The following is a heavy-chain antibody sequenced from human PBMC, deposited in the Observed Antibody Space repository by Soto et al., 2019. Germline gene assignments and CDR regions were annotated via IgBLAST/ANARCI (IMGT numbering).Heavy chain of an antibody. V-gene: IGHV1-69*01. J-gene: IGHJ4*02. CDR1: GCIFSNYV. Sequence: QVQLVQSGAEVKKPGSSVKVACKASGCIFSNYVLNWVRQAPGQGLEWMGGIIPIFGTGNYAQKFQGRVTITADESTTTASMELRGLRSEDTAVYYCARRYYNSSGYFDYWGQGTLVTVSS. D-gene: IGHD3-22*01. CDR2: IIPIFGTG. CDR3: ARRYYNSSGYFDY.